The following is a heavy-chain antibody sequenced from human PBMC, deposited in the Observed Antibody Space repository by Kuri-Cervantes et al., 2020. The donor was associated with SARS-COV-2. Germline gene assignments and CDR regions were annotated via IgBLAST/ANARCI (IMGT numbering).Heavy chain of an antibody. CDR2: IFRSGIT. D-gene: IGHD3-22*01. CDR3: ARIDYHTSGYYYYYYYMDV. CDR1: SGSISSGDYY. Sequence: GSLRLSCTVSSGSISSGDYYWGWIRQPPGKGLEWIGSIFRSGITYYNPSLKSRVTMSVDTTKNQFSLKLSSVTAADTAVYYCARIDYHTSGYYYYYYYMDVWGKGIAVTVSS. V-gene: IGHV4-39*01. J-gene: IGHJ6*03.